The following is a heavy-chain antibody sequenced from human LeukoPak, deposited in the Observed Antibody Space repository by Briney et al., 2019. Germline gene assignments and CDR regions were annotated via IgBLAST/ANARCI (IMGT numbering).Heavy chain of an antibody. J-gene: IGHJ4*02. D-gene: IGHD3-16*02. CDR3: ANRLYHYVGGSYRFGFDY. Sequence: PSETLSLTCTVSGGSISSSSYYWGWIRHPPGKGLEWIGSTYYSGSTYHNPSLKRRVTIAVDTSKSQLSLTLSSVPAADTPPYYCANRLYHYVGGSYRFGFDYWGQGTLVSVSS. CDR1: GGSISSSSYY. V-gene: IGHV4-39*01. CDR2: TYYSGST.